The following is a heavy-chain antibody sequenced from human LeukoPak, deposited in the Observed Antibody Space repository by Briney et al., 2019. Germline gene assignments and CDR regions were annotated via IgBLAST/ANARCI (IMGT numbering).Heavy chain of an antibody. D-gene: IGHD3-10*01. V-gene: IGHV3-21*01. CDR1: GFTFSSYS. CDR2: ISSSSSYI. Sequence: SGGSLRLPCAASGFTFSSYSMNWVRQAPGKGLEWVSSISSSSSYIYYADSVKGRFTISRDNAKNSLYLQMNSLRAEDTAVYYCARDPTYYYGSGKIDYWGQGTLVTVSS. J-gene: IGHJ4*02. CDR3: ARDPTYYYGSGKIDY.